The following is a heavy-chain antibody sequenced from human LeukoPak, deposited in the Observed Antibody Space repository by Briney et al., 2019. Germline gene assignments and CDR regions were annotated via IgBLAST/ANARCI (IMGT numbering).Heavy chain of an antibody. J-gene: IGHJ3*02. CDR2: INHSGST. Sequence: PSETLSLTCAVYGGSFSGYYWSWIRQLPGKGLEWIGEINHSGSTNYNPSLKSRVTISVDTSKNQFSLKLSSVTAADTAVYYCAVRRDDLFDIWGQGTMVTVSP. V-gene: IGHV4-34*01. CDR3: AVRRDDLFDI. CDR1: GGSFSGYY. D-gene: IGHD1-1*01.